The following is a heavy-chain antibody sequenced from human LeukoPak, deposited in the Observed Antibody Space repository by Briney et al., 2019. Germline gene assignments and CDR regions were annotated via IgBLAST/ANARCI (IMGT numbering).Heavy chain of an antibody. D-gene: IGHD3-16*01. CDR1: AGSISSYY. CDR3: ARVDEGGYYYYGMDV. Sequence: SETLSLTYTVSAGSISSYYWSWIRQPPGKGLEWIGYIYSSGSTNYNPSLKSRVTISVDTSKNQFSLKLSSVTAADTAVYYCARVDEGGYYYYGMDVWGQGTTVTVSS. V-gene: IGHV4-59*01. J-gene: IGHJ6*02. CDR2: IYSSGST.